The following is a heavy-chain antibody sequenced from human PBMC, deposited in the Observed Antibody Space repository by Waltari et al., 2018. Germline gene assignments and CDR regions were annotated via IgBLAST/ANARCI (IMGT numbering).Heavy chain of an antibody. CDR2: FSYNGAT. CDR3: ATYIGASVGTAAFDV. Sequence: QLQLHASGPGLVKPSETVSLTCSVSGGSINTNRPYWAWLRQPPGQGLAWIGTFSYNGATYSSPSLKSRITMSRDTSKNQLSLRLGSVTAADTAVYYCATYIGASVGTAAFDVWGQGTMVTVSS. V-gene: IGHV4-39*01. J-gene: IGHJ3*01. D-gene: IGHD5-12*01. CDR1: GGSINTNRPY.